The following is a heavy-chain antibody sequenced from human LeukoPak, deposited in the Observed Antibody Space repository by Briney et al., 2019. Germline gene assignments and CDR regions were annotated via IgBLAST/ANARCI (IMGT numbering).Heavy chain of an antibody. J-gene: IGHJ5*02. D-gene: IGHD3-3*01. V-gene: IGHV4-39*06. CDR2: IHYSGSS. CDR1: GGSISSDTYY. Sequence: SETLSLTCTVSGGSISSDTYYWGWIRQPPGKGLEWIGSIHYSGSSYYKPPLKSRVTMSVDTSQNQFALKLSSVTAADTALYYCARVNYDFWSGYYGSWFDPWGQGTLVTVSS. CDR3: ARVNYDFWSGYYGSWFDP.